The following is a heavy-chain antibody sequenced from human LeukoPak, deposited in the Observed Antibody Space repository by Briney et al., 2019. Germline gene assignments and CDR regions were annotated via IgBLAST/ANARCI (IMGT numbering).Heavy chain of an antibody. CDR2: IYYSGST. CDR1: GGSISSYY. CDR3: ASTVVVGAAAYFQH. V-gene: IGHV4-59*01. D-gene: IGHD2-15*01. J-gene: IGHJ1*01. Sequence: SETLSLTCTVSGGSISSYYWSWIRQPPGKGLERIGYIYYSGSTNYNPSLKSRVTISIDTSKNQFSLKLNSVTAADTAVYYCASTVVVGAAAYFQHWGQATLVPVSS.